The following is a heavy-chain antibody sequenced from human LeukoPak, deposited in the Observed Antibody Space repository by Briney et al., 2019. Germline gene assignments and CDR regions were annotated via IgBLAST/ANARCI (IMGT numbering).Heavy chain of an antibody. CDR1: GFTFSSYS. CDR2: ISSSSSYI. Sequence: GGSLRLSCAASGFTFSSYSMNWVRQAPGKGLEWVSSISSSSSYIYYADSVKGRFTISRDNAKNSLYLQMNSLRAEDTAVYYCARYRVAAAGTSDAFDIWGQGTMVTVSS. J-gene: IGHJ3*02. D-gene: IGHD6-13*01. CDR3: ARYRVAAAGTSDAFDI. V-gene: IGHV3-21*01.